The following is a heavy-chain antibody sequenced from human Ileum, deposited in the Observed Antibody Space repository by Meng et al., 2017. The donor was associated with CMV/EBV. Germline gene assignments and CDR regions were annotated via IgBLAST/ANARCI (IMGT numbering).Heavy chain of an antibody. Sequence: CAASGFTLSNYWLHWVRQAPGKGLEWVARIDDDGSFTTYADSVKGRFTISRDNAKNTLFLQMNSVTDEDTAVYYCARLAGTRTAFDYWGQGSLVTVSS. CDR3: ARLAGTRTAFDY. CDR1: GFTLSNYW. J-gene: IGHJ4*02. V-gene: IGHV3-74*01. CDR2: IDDDGSFT. D-gene: IGHD6-13*01.